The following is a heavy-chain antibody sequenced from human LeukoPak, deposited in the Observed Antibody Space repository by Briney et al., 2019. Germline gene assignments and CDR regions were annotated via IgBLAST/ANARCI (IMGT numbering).Heavy chain of an antibody. CDR3: ARRHSSGYYYSPFDY. CDR1: GGSISSSSYY. CDR2: IYYSGST. V-gene: IGHV4-39*07. D-gene: IGHD3-22*01. J-gene: IGHJ4*02. Sequence: SETLSLTCTVSGGSISSSSYYWGWIRQPPGKGLEWIGSIYYSGSTYYNPSLKSRVTISVDTSKNQFSLKLSSVTAADPAVYYCARRHSSGYYYSPFDYWGQGTLVTVSS.